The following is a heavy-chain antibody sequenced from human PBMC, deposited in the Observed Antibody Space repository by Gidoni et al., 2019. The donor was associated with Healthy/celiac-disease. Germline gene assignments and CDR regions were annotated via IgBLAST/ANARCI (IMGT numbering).Heavy chain of an antibody. V-gene: IGHV2-26*01. CDR2: IFSNDEK. CDR1: GFSLSNPRMG. CDR3: ARIDRVGAGAFDI. Sequence: QVTLKESGPVLVKHTETLTLTCTVSGFSLSNPRMGVSWLRQPPGKALVLLAHIFSNDEKSYSTSLKSRLTISKDTSKSQVVLTMTNIDPVDTATYYCARIDRVGAGAFDIWGQGTMVTVSS. J-gene: IGHJ3*02. D-gene: IGHD1-26*01.